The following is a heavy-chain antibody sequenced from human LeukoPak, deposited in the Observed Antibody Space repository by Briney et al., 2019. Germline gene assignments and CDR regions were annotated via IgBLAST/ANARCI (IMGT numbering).Heavy chain of an antibody. J-gene: IGHJ4*02. CDR1: GCTFSSFG. V-gene: IGHV3-21*01. CDR3: AREIRGANSSGWFSYFDN. D-gene: IGHD6-19*01. Sequence: GGSLTLSCAASGCTFSSFGMNWVRQAPGKGLEWVSSISYSGRHIFYADSGKGRFTISRDNAKNSMYLQMKSLRAEDTAVYYCAREIRGANSSGWFSYFDNWGQGTLVTVSS. CDR2: ISYSGRHI.